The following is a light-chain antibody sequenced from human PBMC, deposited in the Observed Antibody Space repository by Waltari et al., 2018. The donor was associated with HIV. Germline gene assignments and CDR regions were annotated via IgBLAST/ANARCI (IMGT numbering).Light chain of an antibody. J-gene: IGLJ2*01. Sequence: QSVLTQSPSASGTPGQRVTISCSGSSSNIGSNYVYWYQQLPGTAPKLLLYRNNQRPSGVPDRFSGSKSGTSASLAISGLRSEDEAHYYCAAWDDSLSGVVFGGGTKLTVL. CDR1: SSNIGSNY. CDR2: RNN. V-gene: IGLV1-47*01. CDR3: AAWDDSLSGVV.